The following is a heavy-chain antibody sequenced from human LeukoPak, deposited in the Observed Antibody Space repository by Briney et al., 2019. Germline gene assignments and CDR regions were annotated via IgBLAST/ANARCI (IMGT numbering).Heavy chain of an antibody. Sequence: GGSLRLSCAASGFTFSSYAMSWVRQAPGKGLQWVSTISGSGGSTYYADSVKGRFTISRDNSKNTLYLQMNSLRAEDTAVYYCAKTGGSYYGFDYWGQGTLVTVSS. J-gene: IGHJ4*02. D-gene: IGHD1-26*01. V-gene: IGHV3-23*01. CDR1: GFTFSSYA. CDR2: ISGSGGST. CDR3: AKTGGSYYGFDY.